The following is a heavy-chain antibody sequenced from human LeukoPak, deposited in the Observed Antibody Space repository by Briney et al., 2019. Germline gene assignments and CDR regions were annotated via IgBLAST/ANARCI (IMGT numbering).Heavy chain of an antibody. CDR1: GFTFSSCW. CDR2: KKKEVSEQ. Sequence: GRSLRLFCPASGFTFSSCWISWVRQAPGEGLEWVAKKKKEVSEQPYVVSVRGRFTMSGDKAKNSLYLQMNSLRAEDTAVYYCAREMEGFDYWGQRTLVTVSS. V-gene: IGHV3-7*01. D-gene: IGHD2-8*01. CDR3: AREMEGFDY. J-gene: IGHJ4*02.